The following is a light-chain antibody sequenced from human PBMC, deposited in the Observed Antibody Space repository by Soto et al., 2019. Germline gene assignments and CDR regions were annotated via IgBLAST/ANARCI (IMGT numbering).Light chain of an antibody. J-gene: IGLJ1*01. CDR1: SSDVGGYNY. CDR3: SSYAGGNDYV. Sequence: QSALTQPPSASGSPGHSVTISCTGTSSDVGGYNYVSWYQQHPGKAPKLMIFEVSKRPSGLPDRFSGSKSGNTASLTVSGLQAEDEADYYCSSYAGGNDYVFGTGTKVTVL. V-gene: IGLV2-8*01. CDR2: EVS.